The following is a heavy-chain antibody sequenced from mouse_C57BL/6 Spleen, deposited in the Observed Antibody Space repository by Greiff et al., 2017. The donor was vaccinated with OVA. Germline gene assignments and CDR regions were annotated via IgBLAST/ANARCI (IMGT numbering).Heavy chain of an antibody. Sequence: QVQLQQPGAELVKPGASVKLSCKASGYTFTSYWMQWVKQRPGQGLEWIGEIDPSASYTNYNQKFKGKATLTVDTSSSTAYMQLSSLTSEDSAVYYCARGIYYYGSSWYFDVWGTGTTVTVSS. D-gene: IGHD1-1*01. J-gene: IGHJ1*03. CDR1: GYTFTSYW. V-gene: IGHV1-50*01. CDR2: IDPSASYT. CDR3: ARGIYYYGSSWYFDV.